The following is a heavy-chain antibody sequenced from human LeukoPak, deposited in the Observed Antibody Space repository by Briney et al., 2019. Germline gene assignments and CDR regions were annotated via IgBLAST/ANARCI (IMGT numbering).Heavy chain of an antibody. V-gene: IGHV4-59*01. J-gene: IGHJ6*03. D-gene: IGHD5-24*01. CDR1: GGSISSYY. CDR2: IYYSGST. CDR3: ARASSGQRRDGYNYYYYYYMDV. Sequence: SETLSLTCTVSGGSISSYYWSWIRQPPGKGLEWIGYIYYSGSTIYNPSLKSRVTISVDTSKNQFSLKLSSVTAADTAVYHCARASSGQRRDGYNYYYYYYMDVWGKGTTVTVSS.